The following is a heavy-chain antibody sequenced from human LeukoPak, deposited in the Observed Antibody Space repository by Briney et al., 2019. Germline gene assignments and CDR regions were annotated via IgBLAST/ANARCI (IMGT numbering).Heavy chain of an antibody. Sequence: GGSLRLSCAASGFTFSSYGMHWVRQAPGKGLEWVAFIRYDGSNKYYADSVKGRFTISRDNSKNTLYLQMNSLRAEDTAVYYCARDRGGLWFGELPFDYWGQGTLVTVSS. V-gene: IGHV3-30*02. CDR1: GFTFSSYG. CDR3: ARDRGGLWFGELPFDY. CDR2: IRYDGSNK. D-gene: IGHD3-10*01. J-gene: IGHJ4*02.